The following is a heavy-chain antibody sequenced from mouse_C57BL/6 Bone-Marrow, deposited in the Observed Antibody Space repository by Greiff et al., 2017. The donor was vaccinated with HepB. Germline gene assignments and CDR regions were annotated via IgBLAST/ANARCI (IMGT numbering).Heavy chain of an antibody. Sequence: QVQLQQSGAELVRPGASVTLSCKASGYTFTDYEMHWVKQTPVHGLEWIGAIDPETGGTAYNQKFKGKAILTADKSSSTAYMELRSLTSEDSAVYYCTRDPRGAYWGQVTLVTVSA. V-gene: IGHV1-15*01. CDR1: GYTFTDYE. CDR2: IDPETGGT. J-gene: IGHJ3*01. CDR3: TRDPRGAY.